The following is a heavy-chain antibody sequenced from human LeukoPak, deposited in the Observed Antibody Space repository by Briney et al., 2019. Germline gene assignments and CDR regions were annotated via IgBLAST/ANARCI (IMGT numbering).Heavy chain of an antibody. CDR1: GFTFSSYA. D-gene: IGHD6-19*01. CDR2: ISYDGSNK. CDR3: AREHSSGWYRAGYYYYGMDV. J-gene: IGHJ6*02. V-gene: IGHV3-30-3*01. Sequence: GGSLRLSCAASGFTFSSYAMHWVRQAPGKGLEWVAVISYDGSNKYYADSVKGRFTISRDNAKNSLYLQMNSLRDEDTAVYYCAREHSSGWYRAGYYYYGMDVWGQGTTVTVSS.